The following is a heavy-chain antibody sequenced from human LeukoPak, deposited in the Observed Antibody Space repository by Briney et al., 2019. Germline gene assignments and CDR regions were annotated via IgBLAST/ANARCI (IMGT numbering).Heavy chain of an antibody. J-gene: IGHJ4*02. CDR3: ARIGYSSSSFDY. V-gene: IGHV3-7*01. CDR1: GFTFSNCW. D-gene: IGHD6-6*01. Sequence: HPGGSLRLSCAASGFTFSNCWMSWVRQAPGKGLEWVANIKQDGSQKYYVDSVKGRFTISRDNAKNSQYLQMNSLRAEDTAMYYCARIGYSSSSFDYWGQGTLVTVSS. CDR2: IKQDGSQK.